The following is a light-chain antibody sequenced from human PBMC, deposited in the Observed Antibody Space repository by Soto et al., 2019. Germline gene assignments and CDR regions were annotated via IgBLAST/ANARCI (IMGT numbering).Light chain of an antibody. CDR1: SSDVGGYNY. CDR2: EVS. Sequence: QSVLTQPASVSGSPGQSITISCTGTSSDVGGYNYVSWYQQHPGKAPKLMIYEVSNRPSGVSNRFSGSKSGNTASLTISGLQAEDEADYYCSSYTSAHTVIFGGGTQLTVL. CDR3: SSYTSAHTVI. V-gene: IGLV2-14*01. J-gene: IGLJ2*01.